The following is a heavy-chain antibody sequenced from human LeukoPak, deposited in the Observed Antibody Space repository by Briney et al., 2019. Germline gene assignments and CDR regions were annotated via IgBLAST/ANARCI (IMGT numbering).Heavy chain of an antibody. CDR2: IRGSGSTI. D-gene: IGHD1-26*01. CDR1: GFTFSDYY. CDR3: ARPRLGATYYFDY. V-gene: IGHV3-11*04. Sequence: GGSLRLSCAASGFTFSDYYMSWIRQAPGKGLEWLSYIRGSGSTIYYADSVKGRFTISRDNARNSLYLQMNSLRAEDTAVYYCARPRLGATYYFDYWGQGTLVTVSS. J-gene: IGHJ4*02.